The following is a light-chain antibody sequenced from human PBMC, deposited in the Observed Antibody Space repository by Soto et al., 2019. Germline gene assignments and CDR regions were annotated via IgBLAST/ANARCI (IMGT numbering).Light chain of an antibody. Sequence: DLQMTQSPSSLSASVGDRVTITCRASQSISSYLNWYQQKPGKAPKLLIYAASSLQSGVPSRFSGSGSGTDFNLTNSSLQPEDFATYYCQQSYSTRWTFGQGTKVEIK. CDR3: QQSYSTRWT. V-gene: IGKV1-39*01. J-gene: IGKJ1*01. CDR1: QSISSY. CDR2: AAS.